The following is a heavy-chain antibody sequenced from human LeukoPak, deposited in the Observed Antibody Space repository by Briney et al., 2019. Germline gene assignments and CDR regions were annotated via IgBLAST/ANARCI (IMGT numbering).Heavy chain of an antibody. Sequence: GGSLRLSCAASGNYWMHWVRQAPGKGLEWVSAISGSGGSTYYADSVKGRFTISRDNSKNTLYLQMNSLRAEDTAVYYCAKPYGSGSWGQGTLVTVSS. CDR3: AKPYGSGS. J-gene: IGHJ4*02. CDR1: GNYW. D-gene: IGHD3-10*01. V-gene: IGHV3-23*01. CDR2: ISGSGGST.